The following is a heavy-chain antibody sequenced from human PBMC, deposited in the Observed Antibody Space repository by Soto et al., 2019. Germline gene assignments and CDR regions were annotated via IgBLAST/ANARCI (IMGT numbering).Heavy chain of an antibody. CDR1: FFTFTRYS. CDR3: ARESEDLTSNFDY. V-gene: IGHV3-21*01. Sequence: GVSRRVSCSAAFFTFTRYSRNCLRHNPGKGLEWVSSISSTTNYIYYADSMKGRFTVSRDNAKNSVYLDMNSLSAEDTAVYYCARESEDLTSNFDYWGQGTLVTVSS. CDR2: ISSTTNYI. J-gene: IGHJ4*02.